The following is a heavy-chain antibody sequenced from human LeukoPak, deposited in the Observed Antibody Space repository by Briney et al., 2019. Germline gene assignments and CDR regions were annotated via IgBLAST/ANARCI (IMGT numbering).Heavy chain of an antibody. CDR1: GFTFSTYG. D-gene: IGHD1-26*01. V-gene: IGHV3-30*02. CDR2: IQYDGSIR. Sequence: GGSLRLSCVASGFTFSTYGMHWVRQTPGKGLEWMSFIQYDGSIRLYGDSVRGRFTISRDNYRNTLYLQMNSLRAEDTAVYYCARGVGGSYYDYWGQGTLVTVSS. J-gene: IGHJ4*02. CDR3: ARGVGGSYYDY.